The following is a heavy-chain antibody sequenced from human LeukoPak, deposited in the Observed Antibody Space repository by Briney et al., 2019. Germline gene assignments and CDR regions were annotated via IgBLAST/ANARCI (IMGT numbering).Heavy chain of an antibody. CDR2: ISIDGTRE. Sequence: AGGSLRLSCAASGFFFSSFAMHWVRQAPGKGLEWVTVISIDGTREHYADSVKGRFTISRDNSKSTLYLQMDSLRAEDTAVYYCAKEGEGDSWDSLDYWGQGTLVTVTS. CDR1: GFFFSSFA. J-gene: IGHJ4*02. CDR3: AKEGEGDSWDSLDY. D-gene: IGHD3-16*01. V-gene: IGHV3-30*04.